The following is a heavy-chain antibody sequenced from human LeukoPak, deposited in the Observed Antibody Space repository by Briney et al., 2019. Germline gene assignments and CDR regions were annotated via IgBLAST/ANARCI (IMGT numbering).Heavy chain of an antibody. CDR1: GYTFTTYG. CDR2: VSGHNGNR. J-gene: IGHJ3*02. Sequence: ASVKVSCKASGYTFTTYGISWMRQAPGQGLKWVGWVSGHNGNRNYAQKVQGRVTMTTDTSTRTAYMELRSLRSDDTAVYYCARDTSYDFWSDPTELFDMWGQGTMVTVSS. D-gene: IGHD3-3*01. V-gene: IGHV1-18*01. CDR3: ARDTSYDFWSDPTELFDM.